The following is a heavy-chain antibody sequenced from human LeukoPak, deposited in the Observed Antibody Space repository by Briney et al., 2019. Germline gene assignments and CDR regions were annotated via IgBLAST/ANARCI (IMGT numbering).Heavy chain of an antibody. V-gene: IGHV3-48*01. D-gene: IGHD3-10*01. J-gene: IGHJ4*02. CDR2: ISSSSSTI. Sequence: GGSLSLSCAASGFMFNSYAMNWVRQAPGKGLEWVSYISSSSSTIYYADSVKGRFTISRDNAKNSLYLQMNSLRAEDTAVYYCARDAPITMVRGAIIAPVNYFDYWGQGTLVTVSS. CDR1: GFMFNSYA. CDR3: ARDAPITMVRGAIIAPVNYFDY.